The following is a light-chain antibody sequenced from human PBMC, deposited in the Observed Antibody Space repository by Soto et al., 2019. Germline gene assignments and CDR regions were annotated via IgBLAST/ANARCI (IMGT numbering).Light chain of an antibody. CDR2: RAS. CDR1: PGVNSN. CDR3: QQYNNWPRT. V-gene: IGKV3-15*01. Sequence: EIVLTQSPATLSLSPGERATLSCRASPGVNSNLAWYQQKPGQAPRLLIYRASTRATGIPARFSGSGSGTDFTLTISGLQSEDFAVYYCQQYNNWPRTFGQGTKVDIK. J-gene: IGKJ1*01.